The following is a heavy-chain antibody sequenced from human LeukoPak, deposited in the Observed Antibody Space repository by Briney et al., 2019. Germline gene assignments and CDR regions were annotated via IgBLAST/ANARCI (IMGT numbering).Heavy chain of an antibody. D-gene: IGHD3-10*01. CDR1: GFTFSGSA. CDR3: AKKESDYEVRGVIADYYYYYMDV. J-gene: IGHJ6*03. CDR2: IRSKANSYAT. V-gene: IGHV3-73*01. Sequence: PGGSLRLSCAASGFTFSGSAMHWVRQASGKGLEWVGRIRSKANSYATAYAASVKGRFTISRDNAKNSLYLQLNSLRAEDTAVYYCAKKESDYEVRGVIADYYYYYMDVWGKGTTVTVSS.